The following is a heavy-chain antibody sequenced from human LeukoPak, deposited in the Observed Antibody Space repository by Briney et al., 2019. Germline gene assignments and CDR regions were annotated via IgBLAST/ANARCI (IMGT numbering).Heavy chain of an antibody. CDR3: ARWTAFLGFDY. Sequence: SGTLSLTCAVSGGSISSDNWGNWVRQSPGKGLEWIGEVSQTGDTNYNSSLKARVSVSVDKSNNQFSLRLTSVTAADTAVYFCARWTAFLGFDYWGRGILVTVSS. CDR2: VSQTGDT. D-gene: IGHD2/OR15-2a*01. V-gene: IGHV4-4*02. J-gene: IGHJ4*02. CDR1: GGSISSDNW.